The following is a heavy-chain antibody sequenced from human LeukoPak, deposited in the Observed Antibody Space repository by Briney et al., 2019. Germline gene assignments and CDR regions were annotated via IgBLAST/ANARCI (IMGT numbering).Heavy chain of an antibody. CDR1: GYTFTSFG. CDR3: AKDPPYTSSWPDALDS. J-gene: IGHJ3*02. Sequence: ASVKVSCKASGYTFTSFGMNWLRQAPGQGLERMGWINTNTGNPTYAQDFTGRFVFSLDTSVNTAYLQISSLKAEDTGVYYCAKDPPYTSSWPDALDSWGQGTVVTVSS. CDR2: INTNTGNP. V-gene: IGHV7-4-1*02. D-gene: IGHD6-13*01.